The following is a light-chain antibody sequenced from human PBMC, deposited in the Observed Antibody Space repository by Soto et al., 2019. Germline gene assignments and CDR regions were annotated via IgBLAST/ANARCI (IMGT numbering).Light chain of an antibody. CDR2: QNS. CDR1: QYINTR. V-gene: IGKV3-11*01. J-gene: IGKJ1*01. CDR3: HQRQSWPRT. Sequence: EIVLTQSPATLSSFPGYRVTLSCRASQYINTRLAWYQHRPGQDHRLLIYQNSLRAAGIPARFSASGSGTDFTLTISDVQPEDFALYYCHQRQSWPRTFGQGTKVDIK.